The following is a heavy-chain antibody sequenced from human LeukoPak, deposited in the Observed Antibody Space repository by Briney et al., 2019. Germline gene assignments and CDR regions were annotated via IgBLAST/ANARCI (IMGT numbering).Heavy chain of an antibody. D-gene: IGHD2-8*02. J-gene: IGHJ4*01. CDR3: ARHDEECPGEYCFLLSFDY. CDR2: VHSSGRT. V-gene: IGHV4-59*08. Sequence: PSETLSLTCTVSGGSINNFYWSWIRQSPGKGLEWIGYVHSSGRTDYNPSLGSRVSMSADTSKSQLSLRLTSVTAADTAVYFCARHDEECPGEYCFLLSFDYWGPGSLVTVSS. CDR1: GGSINNFY.